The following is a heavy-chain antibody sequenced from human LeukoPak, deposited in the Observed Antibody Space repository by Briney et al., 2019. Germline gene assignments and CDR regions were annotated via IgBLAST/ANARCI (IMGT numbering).Heavy chain of an antibody. CDR1: GGSISSYH. CDR3: GRLYGGTVDY. D-gene: IGHD2-15*01. Sequence: SETLSLTCTVSGGSISSYHWIWIRQTPGKGLQWIGFINYSGTANYNPSLTSRVTISFDTSNDQLSLEVTSVTAADTAAYYCGRLYGGTVDYWGQGTLVTVSS. J-gene: IGHJ4*02. CDR2: INYSGTA. V-gene: IGHV4-59*08.